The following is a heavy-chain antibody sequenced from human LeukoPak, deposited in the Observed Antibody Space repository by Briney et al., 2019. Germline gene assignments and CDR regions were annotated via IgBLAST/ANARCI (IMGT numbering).Heavy chain of an antibody. Sequence: GSSVKVSCKASGGTFSSYAISWVRQAPGQGLEWMGGIIPIFGTANYAQKFQGRVTITTDESTSTAYMELSSLRSEDTAVYYCARDREEYSSSWYVAFDIWGQGTMVTVSS. V-gene: IGHV1-69*05. J-gene: IGHJ3*02. CDR3: ARDREEYSSSWYVAFDI. CDR1: GGTFSSYA. D-gene: IGHD6-13*01. CDR2: IIPIFGTA.